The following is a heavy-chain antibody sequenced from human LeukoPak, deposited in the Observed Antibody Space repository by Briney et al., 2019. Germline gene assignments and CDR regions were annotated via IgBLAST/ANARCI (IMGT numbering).Heavy chain of an antibody. Sequence: GGSLRLSCAASGFTFSSYSMNWVRQAPGKGLEWVSYISSSSSTIYYADSVKGRFTISRDNAKNSLYLQMNSLRDEDTAVYYCARDERAKTTNWFDAWGQGTLVTVSS. CDR1: GFTFSSYS. CDR2: ISSSSSTI. CDR3: ARDERAKTTNWFDA. V-gene: IGHV3-48*02. D-gene: IGHD1-1*01. J-gene: IGHJ5*02.